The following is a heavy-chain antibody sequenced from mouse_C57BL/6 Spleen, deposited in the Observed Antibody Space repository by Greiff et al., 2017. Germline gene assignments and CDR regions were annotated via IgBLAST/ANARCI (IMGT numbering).Heavy chain of an antibody. CDR2: IYPGDGDT. D-gene: IGHD1-1*01. Sequence: QVQLQQSGPELVKPGASVKISCKASGYAFSSSGMNWVKQRPGKGLEWIGRIYPGDGDTNYNGKFKGKATLTADKSSSTAYMQLSSLKSEDAAVYFWADYYGSSFAYWGQGTLVTVSA. V-gene: IGHV1-82*01. CDR1: GYAFSSSG. CDR3: ADYYGSSFAY. J-gene: IGHJ3*01.